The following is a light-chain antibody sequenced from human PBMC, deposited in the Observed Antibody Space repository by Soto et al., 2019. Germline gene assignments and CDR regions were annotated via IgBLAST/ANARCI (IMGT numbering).Light chain of an antibody. V-gene: IGKV1-39*01. J-gene: IGKJ1*01. CDR1: QSITTY. Sequence: DIQMTQSASSLSASVGDRVTITCRASQSITTYLNWFQHKPGKAPKLLIYAASNLQSGVPSRFSGSGSGTDFTLTVSSLQPEDFATYYCQQSYSFPRTFGQGTKVDIK. CDR2: AAS. CDR3: QQSYSFPRT.